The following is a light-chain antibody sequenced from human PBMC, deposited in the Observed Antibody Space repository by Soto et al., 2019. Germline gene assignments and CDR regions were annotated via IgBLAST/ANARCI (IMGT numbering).Light chain of an antibody. Sequence: IQVTQSPSSLSASVGDRITITCRASQGMSTYLAWYQQKPGKAPKLLIYAAYTLQSGVPSRFSGGGSRTYFTLTISSLQPEDFATYYCQQLNRYPTFGGGTKVEIK. CDR2: AAY. CDR1: QGMSTY. V-gene: IGKV1-9*01. J-gene: IGKJ4*01. CDR3: QQLNRYPT.